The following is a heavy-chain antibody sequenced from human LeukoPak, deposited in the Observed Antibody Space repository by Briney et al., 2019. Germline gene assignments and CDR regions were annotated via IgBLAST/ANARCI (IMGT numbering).Heavy chain of an antibody. CDR1: GGSISSSSYY. CDR2: IYYSGST. CDR3: ARGYGGHYFDY. Sequence: SETLSLTCTVSGGSISSSSYYWGWIRQPPGNGLEWIGSIYYSGSTYYNPPLKSRVTISVDTSKNQFSLKLSSVTAADTAVYYCARGYGGHYFDYWGQGTLVTVSS. D-gene: IGHD4-23*01. V-gene: IGHV4-39*01. J-gene: IGHJ4*02.